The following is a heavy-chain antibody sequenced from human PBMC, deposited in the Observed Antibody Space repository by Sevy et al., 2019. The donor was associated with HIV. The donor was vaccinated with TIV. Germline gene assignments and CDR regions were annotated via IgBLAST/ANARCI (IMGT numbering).Heavy chain of an antibody. CDR3: VRDDRDGYFDY. V-gene: IGHV1-2*02. J-gene: IGHJ4*02. CDR2: TNPDSGGP. Sequence: ASVKVSCKASGYTFTGYYMHWVRQAPGQGLEWMGWTNPDSGGPNYAPKFQGRVTLTRDTSISTAYMELSRLKSDDTAVYYCVRDDRDGYFDYWGQRTLVTVSS. CDR1: GYTFTGYY.